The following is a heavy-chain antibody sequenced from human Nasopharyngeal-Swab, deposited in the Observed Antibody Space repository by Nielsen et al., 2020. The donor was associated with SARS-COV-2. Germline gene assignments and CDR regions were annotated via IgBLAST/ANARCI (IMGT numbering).Heavy chain of an antibody. D-gene: IGHD4-17*01. CDR1: GFTFSSYA. J-gene: IGHJ6*03. Sequence: GGSLRLSCAASGFTFSSYAMSWVRQAPGKGLEWVSAISGSGGSTYYADSVKGRFTISRDNSKNTLYLQMNSLRAEDTAVYYCAKYYGDYPYYYYYMDVWGKGTTVTVS. CDR3: AKYYGDYPYYYYYMDV. V-gene: IGHV3-23*01. CDR2: ISGSGGST.